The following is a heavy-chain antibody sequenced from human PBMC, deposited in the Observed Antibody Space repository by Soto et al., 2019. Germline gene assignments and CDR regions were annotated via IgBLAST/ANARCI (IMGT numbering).Heavy chain of an antibody. CDR2: ISSSSSTI. Sequence: PGGSLRLSCAASGFTFCSYSMNWVRQAPGKGLEWASYISSSSSTIYYADSVKGRFTISRDNAKNSLYLQMNSLRAEDTAVYYCAREGHPLNWFDPWGQGTLVTVSS. J-gene: IGHJ5*02. CDR1: GFTFCSYS. V-gene: IGHV3-48*01. CDR3: AREGHPLNWFDP.